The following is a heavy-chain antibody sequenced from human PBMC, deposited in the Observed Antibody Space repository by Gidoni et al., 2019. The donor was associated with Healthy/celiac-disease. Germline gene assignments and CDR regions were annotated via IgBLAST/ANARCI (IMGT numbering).Heavy chain of an antibody. Sequence: EVQLVESGGGLVQPGRSLRLSCAASGFTFADHALHWVRQAPGKGLEWVSGISWNSGSIGYADSVKGRFTISRDNGKNSLYLQMNSLRAEDTALYYCAKGATVTTGYYFDSWGQGTLVTVSS. CDR2: ISWNSGSI. J-gene: IGHJ4*02. V-gene: IGHV3-9*01. CDR1: GFTFADHA. CDR3: AKGATVTTGYYFDS. D-gene: IGHD4-17*01.